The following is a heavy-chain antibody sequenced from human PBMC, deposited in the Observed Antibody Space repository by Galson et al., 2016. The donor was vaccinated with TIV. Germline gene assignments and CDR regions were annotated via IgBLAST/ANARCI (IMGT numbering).Heavy chain of an antibody. D-gene: IGHD4/OR15-4a*01. CDR3: ARDKSLRGCFDP. Sequence: SETLSLTCTVSGDSINNYFWNWFRQSPGKGLEWIGDIYQSGSTNYNPSPKSRDTISIDTSKRQFSLKLYSVTAADTAVYYCARDKSLRGCFDPGGQGSLVTVSS. V-gene: IGHV4-59*01. CDR2: IYQSGST. CDR1: GDSINNYF. J-gene: IGHJ5*02.